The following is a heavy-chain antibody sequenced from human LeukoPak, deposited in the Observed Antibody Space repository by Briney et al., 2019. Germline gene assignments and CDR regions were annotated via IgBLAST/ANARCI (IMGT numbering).Heavy chain of an antibody. J-gene: IGHJ4*02. CDR1: GGSISSYY. Sequence: SETLSLTCTVSGGSISSYYWSWIRQPPGKGLEWIGYIYYSGSTNYNPSLKSRVTISVDTSKNQFSLKLSSVTAADTAVYYCARGSPRPLPSYDFWSGYFYWGQGTLVTVSS. V-gene: IGHV4-59*12. CDR3: ARGSPRPLPSYDFWSGYFY. CDR2: IYYSGST. D-gene: IGHD3-3*01.